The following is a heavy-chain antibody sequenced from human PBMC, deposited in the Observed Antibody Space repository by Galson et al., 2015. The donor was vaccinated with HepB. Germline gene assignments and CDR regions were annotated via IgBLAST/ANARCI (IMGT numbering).Heavy chain of an antibody. V-gene: IGHV4-34*01. CDR2: INHSGST. J-gene: IGHJ4*02. CDR1: GGSFSGYY. CDR3: ASHDFWSGYYDY. Sequence: LSLTCAVYGGSFSGYYWSWIRQPPGKGLEWIGEINHSGSTNYNPSLKSRVTISVDTSKNQFSLKLSSVTAADTAVYYCASHDFWSGYYDYWGQGTLVTVSS. D-gene: IGHD3-3*01.